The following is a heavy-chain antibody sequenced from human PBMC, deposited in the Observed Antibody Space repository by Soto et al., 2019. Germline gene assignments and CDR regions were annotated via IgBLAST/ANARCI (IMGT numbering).Heavy chain of an antibody. V-gene: IGHV4-30-4*01. D-gene: IGHD3-22*01. CDR1: GGSISSGDYY. Sequence: SETLSLTCTVSGGSISSGDYYWSWIRQPPGKGLEWIGYIYYSGSTYYNPSLKSRVTISVDTSKNQFSLKLSSVTAADTAVYYCARANSGGETYYYDSSGYLDYWGQGTLVTVSS. J-gene: IGHJ4*02. CDR3: ARANSGGETYYYDSSGYLDY. CDR2: IYYSGST.